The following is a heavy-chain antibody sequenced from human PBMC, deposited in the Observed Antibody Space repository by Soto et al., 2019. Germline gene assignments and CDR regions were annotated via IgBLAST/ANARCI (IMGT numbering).Heavy chain of an antibody. CDR2: IYYTGDG. V-gene: IGHV4-30-4*08. Sequence: SETLSLSCSVSGASITSGDYYWSWVRQPPGKGLEWIGYIYYTGDGYYNPSLESRLSISLDSSKNQFSLELRSVSAADTAIYYCVGTGTMVEYWGQGTLVTVSS. CDR3: VGTGTMVEY. J-gene: IGHJ4*02. CDR1: GASITSGDYY. D-gene: IGHD1-7*01.